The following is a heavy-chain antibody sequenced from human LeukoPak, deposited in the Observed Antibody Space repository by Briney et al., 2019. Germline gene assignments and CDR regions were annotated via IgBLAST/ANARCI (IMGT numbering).Heavy chain of an antibody. D-gene: IGHD2-2*01. CDR1: GFTFSGSA. CDR3: TRHFYCSSTSCYPDY. J-gene: IGHJ4*02. V-gene: IGHV3-73*01. Sequence: PGGSLRLSCAASGFTFSGSAMHWVRQASGKGLEWVGRIRSKANSYATAYAASVKGRFTISRDDSKNTAYLQMNSLKTEDTAVYYCTRHFYCSSTSCYPDYWGQGTLVTVSS. CDR2: IRSKANSYAT.